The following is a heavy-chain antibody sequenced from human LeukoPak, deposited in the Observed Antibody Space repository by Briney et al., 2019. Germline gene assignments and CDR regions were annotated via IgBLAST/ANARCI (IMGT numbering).Heavy chain of an antibody. CDR2: VFYSGCT. CDR3: ARDHLHISGWDGSDERRLDY. Sequence: PSETLSLTCAVCGGSISSSSYYWGWIRQPPGKGLQWMGSVFYSGCTYYNPSLKSRVTISADTSKNQLCLKLSSVTAADTPVYYCARDHLHISGWDGSDERRLDYWGQGTLVTVSS. CDR1: GGSISSSSYY. D-gene: IGHD6-19*01. J-gene: IGHJ4*02. V-gene: IGHV4-39*07.